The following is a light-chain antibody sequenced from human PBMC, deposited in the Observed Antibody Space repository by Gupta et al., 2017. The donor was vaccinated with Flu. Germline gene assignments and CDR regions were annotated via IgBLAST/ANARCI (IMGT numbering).Light chain of an antibody. J-gene: IGLJ3*02. CDR1: SGHSGYA. CDR2: VNNDGSL. CDR3: QAWGTGPWV. Sequence: QVVLTHSPSASASLGPSVKLTRPLSSGHSGYAIAWHQQQSQRGPRYLMTVNNDGSLSKGVGVPVRFSGSSSGTARALTMSNLQSEDDADYYCQAWGTGPWVFGGGTKLTVL. V-gene: IGLV4-69*01.